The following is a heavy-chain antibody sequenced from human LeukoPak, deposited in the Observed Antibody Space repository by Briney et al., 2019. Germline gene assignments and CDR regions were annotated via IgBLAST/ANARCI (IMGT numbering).Heavy chain of an antibody. D-gene: IGHD3-22*01. V-gene: IGHV4-38-2*01. CDR1: GYSISSGYY. Sequence: PSETLSLTCAVSGYSISSGYYWGWIRQSPEKGLEWIGSIYHSGTTYYNPSLKSRVTISIDTSKNQFSLNLNSVTAADTAVYYCAWKYYYDSSGYFYVDQWGQGILLTVSS. CDR3: AWKYYYDSSGYFYVDQ. J-gene: IGHJ4*02. CDR2: IYHSGTT.